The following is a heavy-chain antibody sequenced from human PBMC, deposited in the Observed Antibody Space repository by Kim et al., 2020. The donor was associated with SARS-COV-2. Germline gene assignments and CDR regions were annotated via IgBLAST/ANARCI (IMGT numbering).Heavy chain of an antibody. Sequence: ASVKVSCKASGYTFTSYYMHWVRQAPGQGLEWMGIINPSGGSTSYAQKFQCRVTMTRDTSTSTVYMELSSLRSEDTAVYYCARAWEGYCSGGSCRLFDYWGQGTLVTVSS. CDR2: INPSGGST. V-gene: IGHV1-46*01. CDR1: GYTFTSYY. CDR3: ARAWEGYCSGGSCRLFDY. J-gene: IGHJ4*02. D-gene: IGHD2-15*01.